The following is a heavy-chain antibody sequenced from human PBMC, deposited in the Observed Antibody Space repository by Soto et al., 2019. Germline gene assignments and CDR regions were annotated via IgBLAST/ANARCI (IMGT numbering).Heavy chain of an antibody. CDR1: GYTFTGYY. CDR2: INPNSGGT. V-gene: IGHV1-2*02. Sequence: ASVKVSCKASGYTFTGYYMHWVRQAPGQGLEWMGWINPNSGGTNYAQKFQGRVTMTRDTSISTAYMELSRLRSDDTAVYYCARGGPMGQQLVFCRDYWGQGTLVTVSS. J-gene: IGHJ4*02. D-gene: IGHD6-13*01. CDR3: ARGGPMGQQLVFCRDY.